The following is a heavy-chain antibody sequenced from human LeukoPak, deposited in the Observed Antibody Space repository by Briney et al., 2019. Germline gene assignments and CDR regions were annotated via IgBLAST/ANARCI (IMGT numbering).Heavy chain of an antibody. J-gene: IGHJ2*01. D-gene: IGHD6-13*01. V-gene: IGHV3-21*01. CDR3: ASLIAAAGGDWYFDL. CDR1: GFTFSSYS. Sequence: GGSLRLSCAASGFTFSSYSMNWVRQAPGKGLEWVSSISSSSSYIYYADSVKGRFTISRDNAKNSLYLQMNSLRAEDTAVYYCASLIAAAGGDWYFDLWGRGTLVTVSS. CDR2: ISSSSSYI.